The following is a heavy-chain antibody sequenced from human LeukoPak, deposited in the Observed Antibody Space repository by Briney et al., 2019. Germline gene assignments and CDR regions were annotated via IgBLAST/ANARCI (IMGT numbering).Heavy chain of an antibody. CDR1: GGTFSSYA. J-gene: IGHJ2*01. CDR2: IIPIFGTA. Sequence: GASVKVSCKASGGTFSSYAISWVRQAPGQGLEWMGGIIPIFGTANYAQKFQGRVTITADKSTSTAYMELSSLRSEDTAVYYCAREIGYPFNYDILTGYNWYFDLWGRGTLVTVSS. D-gene: IGHD3-9*01. CDR3: AREIGYPFNYDILTGYNWYFDL. V-gene: IGHV1-69*06.